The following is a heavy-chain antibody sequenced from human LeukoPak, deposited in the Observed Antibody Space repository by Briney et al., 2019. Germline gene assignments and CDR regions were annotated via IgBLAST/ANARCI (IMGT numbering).Heavy chain of an antibody. D-gene: IGHD2-15*01. CDR3: ARGWDIVVVVAATDGDFDY. V-gene: IGHV3-30*03. Sequence: PGRSLRLSCAASGFTFSSYGMHWVRQAPGKGLEWVAVISYDGSNKYYADSVKGRFTISRDNAKNSLYLQMNSLRAEDTAVYYCARGWDIVVVVAATDGDFDYWGQGTLVTVSS. J-gene: IGHJ4*02. CDR2: ISYDGSNK. CDR1: GFTFSSYG.